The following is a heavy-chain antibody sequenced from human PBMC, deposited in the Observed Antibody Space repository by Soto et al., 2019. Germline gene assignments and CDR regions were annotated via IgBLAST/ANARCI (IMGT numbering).Heavy chain of an antibody. CDR1: GGTFSSST. Sequence: SVKVSCKGSGGTFSSSTFVWVRQAPGQGLEWMGRIIPILGIANYAQKFQGRVTITADIFTSTAYMELSSLRSDDTAVYFCARGKHCSTSSCYSPNWFDPWGQGSLVTVSS. V-gene: IGHV1-69*02. CDR3: ARGKHCSTSSCYSPNWFDP. D-gene: IGHD2-2*01. CDR2: IIPILGIA. J-gene: IGHJ5*02.